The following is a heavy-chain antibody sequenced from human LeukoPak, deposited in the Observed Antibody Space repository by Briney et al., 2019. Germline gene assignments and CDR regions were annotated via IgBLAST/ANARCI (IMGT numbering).Heavy chain of an antibody. Sequence: PGGSLRLSCEAPGFTFSAYAMTWVRQAPGKGLEWVGRIKRIIDGGTTDYAAPVKGRFTVSRDDSINTLYLQMSSLKTEDTAVYYCAAQGGSGDLRYWGQGTLVTVSS. CDR1: GFTFSAYA. D-gene: IGHD4-17*01. J-gene: IGHJ4*02. CDR2: IKRIIDGGTT. CDR3: AAQGGSGDLRY. V-gene: IGHV3-15*01.